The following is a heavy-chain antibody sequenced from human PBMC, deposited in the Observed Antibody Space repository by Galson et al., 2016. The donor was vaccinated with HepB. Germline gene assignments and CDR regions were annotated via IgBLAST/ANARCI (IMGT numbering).Heavy chain of an antibody. J-gene: IGHJ6*02. Sequence: SLRLSCATSGFTFTSYGMHWVRQAPGEGLEWVAVIWYDGSNTFYGDSVKGRFIISRDVPKRTVFLQMNSLRADDTAVYYCARVLVEWAFPYYAAMDVWGQGTTVTVSS. V-gene: IGHV3-33*01. CDR2: IWYDGSNT. D-gene: IGHD3-3*01. CDR1: GFTFTSYG. CDR3: ARVLVEWAFPYYAAMDV.